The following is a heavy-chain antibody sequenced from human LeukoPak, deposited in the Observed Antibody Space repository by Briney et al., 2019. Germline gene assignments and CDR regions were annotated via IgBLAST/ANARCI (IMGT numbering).Heavy chain of an antibody. J-gene: IGHJ5*02. V-gene: IGHV3-7*01. CDR3: ASAHSGRNSFAP. CDR1: GFTFSTYW. D-gene: IGHD6-19*01. CDR2: MSQDGSAI. Sequence: GGSLRLACAASGFTFSTYWMSWARQAPGKGLEWVAKMSQDGSAISYVDSVKGRFTVSRDNAKNSLYLQMNSLRAEDTAVYYCASAHSGRNSFAPWGQGTLVIVSS.